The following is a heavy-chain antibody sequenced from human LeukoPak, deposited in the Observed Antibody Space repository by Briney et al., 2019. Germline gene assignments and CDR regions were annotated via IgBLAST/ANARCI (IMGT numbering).Heavy chain of an antibody. CDR2: IYSGGST. Sequence: GRSLGLSCAASGFTVSSNYMSWVRQAPGKGLEWVSVIYSGGSTYYADSVKGRFTISRDNSKNTLYLQMNSLRAEDTAVYYCATDILTGYFAFDIWGQGTMVTVSS. CDR3: ATDILTGYFAFDI. CDR1: GFTVSSNY. D-gene: IGHD3-9*01. J-gene: IGHJ3*02. V-gene: IGHV3-53*01.